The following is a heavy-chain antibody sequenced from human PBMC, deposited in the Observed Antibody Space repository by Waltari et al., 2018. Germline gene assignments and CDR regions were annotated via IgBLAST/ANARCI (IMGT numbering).Heavy chain of an antibody. D-gene: IGHD1-26*01. J-gene: IGHJ3*02. CDR3: ASRELLQVGAAFDI. CDR1: GYTFTSYD. CDR2: MNPNIGNT. V-gene: IGHV1-8*01. Sequence: QVQLVQSGAEVKKPGASVKVSCKASGYTFTSYDINWVRQATGQGLEWMGWMNPNIGNTGYAQKFQVRVTITRNTSISKAYMERSSRRSEDTAVYYCASRELLQVGAAFDIWGQGTMVTVSS.